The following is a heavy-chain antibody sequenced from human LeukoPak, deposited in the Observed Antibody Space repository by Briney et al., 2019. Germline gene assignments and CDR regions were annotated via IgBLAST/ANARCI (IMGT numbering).Heavy chain of an antibody. J-gene: IGHJ3*01. CDR1: GFNFETYS. Sequence: PGGSLRLSCSASGFNFETYSLAWVRQTPGSGPEWVSTVSSSGATTYYADSVKGRFTVSRDNSKNTLFLQMSNLRAEDTAIYFCAKLSVEATKYAAFDFWGQGTMATVSS. CDR2: VSSSGATT. CDR3: AKLSVEATKYAAFDF. D-gene: IGHD5-12*01. V-gene: IGHV3-23*01.